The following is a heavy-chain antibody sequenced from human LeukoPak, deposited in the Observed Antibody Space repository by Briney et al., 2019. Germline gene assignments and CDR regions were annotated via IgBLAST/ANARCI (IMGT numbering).Heavy chain of an antibody. CDR1: GGSISSNY. D-gene: IGHD3-16*01. V-gene: IGHV4-59*01. Sequence: ASETQSLTCTVTGGSISSNYWSWIRQSPGKGLEWIGYIYYSGSTNHNPSLKSRVTISVDTSKNQFSLKLSSVTAADTAVYYCARGGRLGFDPWGQGTLVTVSS. J-gene: IGHJ5*02. CDR2: IYYSGST. CDR3: ARGGRLGFDP.